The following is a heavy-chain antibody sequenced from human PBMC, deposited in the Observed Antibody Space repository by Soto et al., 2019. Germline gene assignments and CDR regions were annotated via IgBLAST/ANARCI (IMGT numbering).Heavy chain of an antibody. Sequence: PVGSLRLSCAASGFTFSSYGMHWVRQAPGKGLEWVAVISYDGSNKYYADSVKGRFTISRDNSKNTLYLQMNSLRAEDTAVYYCAKDLALYCSSTSCALRNYGMDVWGQGTMVTVSS. CDR3: AKDLALYCSSTSCALRNYGMDV. V-gene: IGHV3-30*18. D-gene: IGHD2-2*01. CDR2: ISYDGSNK. J-gene: IGHJ6*02. CDR1: GFTFSSYG.